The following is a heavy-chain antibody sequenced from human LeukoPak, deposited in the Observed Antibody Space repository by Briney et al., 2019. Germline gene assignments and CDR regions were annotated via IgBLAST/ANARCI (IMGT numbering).Heavy chain of an antibody. Sequence: SGPALVKPTQTPTLTCSFSGFSLDTSGMCVTWVRQSPGEALESLACIEWDGEIYYSPSLRTRLNLSKDTSANRVVLSVTNMDPVDAGTYDCARTRGFSSGWAPDFWGQGALVTVSP. V-gene: IGHV2-70*11. D-gene: IGHD6-19*01. CDR1: GFSLDTSGMC. J-gene: IGHJ4*02. CDR2: IEWDGEI. CDR3: ARTRGFSSGWAPDF.